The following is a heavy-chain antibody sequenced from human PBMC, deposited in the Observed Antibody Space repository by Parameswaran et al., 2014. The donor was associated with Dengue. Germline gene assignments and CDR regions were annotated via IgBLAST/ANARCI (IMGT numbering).Heavy chain of an antibody. V-gene: IGHV2-5*01. CDR3: AHSTGSYSRVDFDY. CDR2: IYWNDDK. Sequence: WIRQPPGKALEWLALIYWNDDKRYSPSLKSRLTITKDTSKNQVVLTMTNMDPVDTATYYCAHSTGSYSRVDFDYWGQGTLVTVSS. J-gene: IGHJ4*02. D-gene: IGHD1-26*01.